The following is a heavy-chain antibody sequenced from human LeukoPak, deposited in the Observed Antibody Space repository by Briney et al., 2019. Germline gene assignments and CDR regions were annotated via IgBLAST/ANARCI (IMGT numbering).Heavy chain of an antibody. CDR2: ISGSGGST. CDR1: GFTFSSYA. CDR3: AKLLRATITPIVDY. J-gene: IGHJ4*02. V-gene: IGHV3-23*01. Sequence: GGSLRLSCAASGFTFSSYAMSWVRQAPGKGLEWVSAISGSGGSTYYADSVKGRFTISRDNSKNTLYLQMNSLRAEDTAVYYCAKLLRATITPIVDYWGQGTLVTVSS. D-gene: IGHD5-12*01.